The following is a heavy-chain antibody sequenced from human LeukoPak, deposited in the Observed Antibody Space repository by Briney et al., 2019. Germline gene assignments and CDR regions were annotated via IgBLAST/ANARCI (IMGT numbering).Heavy chain of an antibody. J-gene: IGHJ4*02. CDR2: IYYSGST. CDR3: ARASDYYDSSGYYSYFDY. V-gene: IGHV4-59*01. Sequence: PSETLSLTCTVSGGSISSYYWSWIRQPPGKGLEWIGYIYYSGSTNYNPCLKSRVTISVDTSKNQFSLKLSSVTAADTAVYYCARASDYYDSSGYYSYFDYWGQGTLVTVSS. CDR1: GGSISSYY. D-gene: IGHD3-22*01.